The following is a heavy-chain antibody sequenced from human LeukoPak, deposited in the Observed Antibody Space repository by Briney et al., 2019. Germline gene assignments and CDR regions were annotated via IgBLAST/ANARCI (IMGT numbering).Heavy chain of an antibody. CDR2: INPKTGGT. J-gene: IGHJ5*02. D-gene: IGHD6-19*01. CDR3: ARGGPGIAVAAYNWFDP. Sequence: ASVKVSCKTSAYTFTGYYMHWVRQAPGQGLEWLGWINPKTGGTNYAQNFQGRVTMTRNTSISTAYMELSSLRSEDTAVYYCARGGPGIAVAAYNWFDPWGQGTLVTVSS. V-gene: IGHV1-2*02. CDR1: AYTFTGYY.